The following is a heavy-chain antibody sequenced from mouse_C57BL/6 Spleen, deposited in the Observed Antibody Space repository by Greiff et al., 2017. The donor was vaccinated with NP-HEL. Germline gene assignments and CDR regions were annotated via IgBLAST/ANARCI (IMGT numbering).Heavy chain of an antibody. D-gene: IGHD2-5*01. CDR3: TRDRYSNYVAMDY. V-gene: IGHV5-9-1*02. CDR2: ISSGGDYI. Sequence: EVNVVESGEGLVKPGGSLKLSCAASGFTFSSYAMSWVRQTPEKRLEWVAYISSGGDYIYYADTVKGRFTISRDNARNTLYLQMSSLKSEDTAMYYCTRDRYSNYVAMDYWGQGTSVTVSS. CDR1: GFTFSSYA. J-gene: IGHJ4*01.